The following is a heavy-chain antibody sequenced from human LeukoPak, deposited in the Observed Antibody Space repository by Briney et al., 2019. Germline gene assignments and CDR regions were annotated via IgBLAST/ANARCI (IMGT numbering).Heavy chain of an antibody. CDR3: ARGDILTGYWFFDY. CDR2: ISAYNGNT. V-gene: IGHV1-18*01. CDR1: GGTFSSYA. D-gene: IGHD3-9*01. J-gene: IGHJ4*02. Sequence: ASVKVSCKASGGTFSSYAISWVRQAPGQGLEWMGWISAYNGNTNYAQKLQGRVTMTTDTSTSTAYMELRSLRSDDTAVYYCARGDILTGYWFFDYWGQGTLVTVSS.